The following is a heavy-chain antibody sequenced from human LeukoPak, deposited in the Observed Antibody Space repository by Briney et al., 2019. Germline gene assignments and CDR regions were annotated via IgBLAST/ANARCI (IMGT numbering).Heavy chain of an antibody. D-gene: IGHD3-10*01. CDR1: GFTFSSYA. CDR3: AKDGPYGSGSYNWFDP. Sequence: GGSLRLSCAASGFTFSSYAMSWVRQAPGKGLEWVSAISGSGGSPYYADSVKGRFTISRDNSKNTLYLQMNSLRAEDTAVYYCAKDGPYGSGSYNWFDPWGQGTLVTVSS. J-gene: IGHJ5*02. CDR2: ISGSGGSP. V-gene: IGHV3-23*01.